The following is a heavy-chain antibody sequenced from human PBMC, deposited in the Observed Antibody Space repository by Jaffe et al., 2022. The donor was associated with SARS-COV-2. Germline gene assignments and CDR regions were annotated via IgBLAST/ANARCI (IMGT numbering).Heavy chain of an antibody. CDR3: ARLPSLVREFQMDL. CDR1: GFDFTNYW. J-gene: IGHJ6*04. D-gene: IGHD3-10*01. CDR2: IYPRDSDT. V-gene: IGHV5-51*01. Sequence: EVQLVQSGAEVKKPGESLKISCTGSGFDFTNYWVGWVRQMPGKGLEWMGIIYPRDSDTRYSPSFQGQVTISADKSISTAFLQWSSLKASDTARYYCARLPSLVREFQMDLWGNGTTVTVSS.